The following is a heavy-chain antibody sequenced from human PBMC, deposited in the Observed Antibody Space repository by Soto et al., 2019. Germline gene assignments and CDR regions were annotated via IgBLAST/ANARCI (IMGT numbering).Heavy chain of an antibody. CDR1: GFPFGIYT. D-gene: IGHD3-10*01. V-gene: IGHV3-21*01. J-gene: IGHJ4*02. CDR2: ISSSGTCI. Sequence: PGGSLRLSCETSGFPFGIYTMNWVRQAPGKGLEWVSSISSSGTCIDYADSVEGRFAISRDDAKNSVFLEMTSLRVDDTAVYYCAREGNYHEFWGQGPLVTVSS. CDR3: AREGNYHEF.